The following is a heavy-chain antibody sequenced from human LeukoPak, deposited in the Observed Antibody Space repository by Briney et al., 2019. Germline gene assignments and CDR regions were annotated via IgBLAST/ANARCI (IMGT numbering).Heavy chain of an antibody. CDR3: GKGGIARGSGSYLDY. D-gene: IGHD3-10*01. V-gene: IGHV3-30*18. Sequence: GRSLRLSCAASGFTFSSYGMHWVRQAPGKGLEWVAIISYDGTKKDYADSVKGRFTISRDNSKNTLSLQMSSLRPEDTALYYCGKGGIARGSGSYLDYWGQGTPVTVSS. J-gene: IGHJ4*02. CDR2: ISYDGTKK. CDR1: GFTFSSYG.